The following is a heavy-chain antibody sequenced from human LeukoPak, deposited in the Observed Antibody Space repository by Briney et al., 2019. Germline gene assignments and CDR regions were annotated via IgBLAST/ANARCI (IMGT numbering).Heavy chain of an antibody. J-gene: IGHJ3*02. CDR3: ARVKSYYYDTSDNDAFDI. D-gene: IGHD3-22*01. CDR2: INPRGGST. Sequence: ASVKVSCKASGYIFTSHFMHWVRQAPGQGLEWMGIINPRGGSTSYTQKFQGRVTMTRDTSTSTVYMELSSLRSEDTAVYYCARVKSYYYDTSDNDAFDIWGQGTMVTVSS. CDR1: GYIFTSHF. V-gene: IGHV1-46*01.